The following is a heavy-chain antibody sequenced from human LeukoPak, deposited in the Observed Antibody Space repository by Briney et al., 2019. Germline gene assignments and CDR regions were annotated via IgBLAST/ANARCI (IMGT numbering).Heavy chain of an antibody. D-gene: IGHD3-9*01. CDR3: ATDQIYYDILTGPRAFDI. CDR1: GYTLTELS. Sequence: GASVKVSCKVSGYTLTELSMHWVRQAPGKGLEWMGGFDAEDGETIYAQKFQGRVTMTEDTSTDTAYMELSSLRSEDTAVYYCATDQIYYDILTGPRAFDIWGQGTMVTVSS. J-gene: IGHJ3*02. CDR2: FDAEDGET. V-gene: IGHV1-24*01.